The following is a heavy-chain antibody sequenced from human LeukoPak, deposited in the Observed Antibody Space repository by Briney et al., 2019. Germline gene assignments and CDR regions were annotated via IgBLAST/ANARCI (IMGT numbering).Heavy chain of an antibody. J-gene: IGHJ5*02. Sequence: ASVKVSCKASGYIFTSYDINWVRQATGQGPEWMGWMNPNSGNTGYAQKFQGRVTMTRNTSISTAYMELSSLRSEDTAVYYCARGPTYGDYYNWFDPWGQGILVTVSS. V-gene: IGHV1-8*01. CDR3: ARGPTYGDYYNWFDP. D-gene: IGHD4-17*01. CDR2: MNPNSGNT. CDR1: GYIFTSYD.